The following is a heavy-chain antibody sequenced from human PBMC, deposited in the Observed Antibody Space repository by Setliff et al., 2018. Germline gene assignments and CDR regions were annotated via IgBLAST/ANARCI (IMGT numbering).Heavy chain of an antibody. J-gene: IGHJ6*03. D-gene: IGHD3-3*01. Sequence: PSETLSLTCTVSGDSINSRTNYWSWIRQPAGKGPEWIGHIYASWSTNYNPSLKSRVTISLDTSKNQFSLKLSTVTAADTAVYYCARMSGFQYMDVWGKGTTVTVSS. CDR1: GDSINSRTNY. CDR3: ARMSGFQYMDV. CDR2: IYASWST. V-gene: IGHV4-61*09.